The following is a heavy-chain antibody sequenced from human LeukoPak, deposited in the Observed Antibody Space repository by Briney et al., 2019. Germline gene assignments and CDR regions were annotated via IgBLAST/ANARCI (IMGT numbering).Heavy chain of an antibody. CDR3: TREPDVWGTWYFDL. D-gene: IGHD1-7*01. Sequence: PGGSLRLSCAASGFTLSKHDVHWVRQVPGKGLECISAINVAGDTYYSDSVKGRFPVSRDNARNSVHLQMTSLRAGDTAVYHCTREPDVWGTWYFDLWGRGTQVTVSS. V-gene: IGHV3-13*01. CDR2: INVAGDT. CDR1: GFTLSKHD. J-gene: IGHJ2*01.